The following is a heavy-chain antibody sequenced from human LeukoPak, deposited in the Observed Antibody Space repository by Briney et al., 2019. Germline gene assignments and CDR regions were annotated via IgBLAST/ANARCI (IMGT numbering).Heavy chain of an antibody. CDR3: ARDKTYYYDSSGYSEYYFDY. CDR1: GFTFRSYA. CDR2: IKQDGSEK. J-gene: IGHJ4*02. D-gene: IGHD3-22*01. V-gene: IGHV3-7*01. Sequence: GGSLRLSCADSGFTFRSYAMSWVRQAPGKGLEWVANIKQDGSEKYYVDSVKGRFTISRDNAKNSLYLQMNSLRAEDTAVYYCARDKTYYYDSSGYSEYYFDYWGQGTLVTVSS.